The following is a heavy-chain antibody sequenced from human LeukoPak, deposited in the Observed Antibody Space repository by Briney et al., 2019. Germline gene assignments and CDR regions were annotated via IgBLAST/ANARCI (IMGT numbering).Heavy chain of an antibody. D-gene: IGHD2-21*01. Sequence: GGSLRLSCAVSGFTFSSYAMSWVRQAPGKGLEWVSSISSSSSSINYADSLKGRFTISRDNSKNTLYLQMNSLRAEDTAVYFCARDLTYCGGDCYPYYFDYWGQGTLVTVSS. CDR3: ARDLTYCGGDCYPYYFDY. CDR1: GFTFSSYA. V-gene: IGHV3-21*01. J-gene: IGHJ4*02. CDR2: ISSSSSSI.